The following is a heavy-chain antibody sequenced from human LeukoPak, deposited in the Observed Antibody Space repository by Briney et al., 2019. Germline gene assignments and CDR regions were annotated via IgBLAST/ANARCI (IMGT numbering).Heavy chain of an antibody. CDR3: ARDAQQQLVYAEYFQH. Sequence: GGSLRLSCAASGFTFSSYAMHWVRQAPGKGLEYVSAISSNGGSTYYANSVKGRFTISRDNSKNTLYLQMGSLRAEDMAMYYCARDAQQQLVYAEYFQHWGQGTLVTVSS. J-gene: IGHJ1*01. CDR1: GFTFSSYA. V-gene: IGHV3-64*01. D-gene: IGHD6-13*01. CDR2: ISSNGGST.